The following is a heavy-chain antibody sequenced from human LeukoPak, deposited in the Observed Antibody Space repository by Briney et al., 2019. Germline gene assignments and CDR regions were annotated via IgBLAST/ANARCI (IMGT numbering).Heavy chain of an antibody. V-gene: IGHV4-59*01. CDR3: ARGIAVADYYYYYYMDV. D-gene: IGHD6-19*01. CDR1: GGSISTYY. Sequence: SETLSLTCTVSGGSISTYYWSWILQPPGKGLEWIGYIYYSGSTNYNPSLKSRVTISVDTSKNQFSLKLSSVTAADTALYYCARGIAVADYYYYYYMDVWGKGTTVTVSS. J-gene: IGHJ6*03. CDR2: IYYSGST.